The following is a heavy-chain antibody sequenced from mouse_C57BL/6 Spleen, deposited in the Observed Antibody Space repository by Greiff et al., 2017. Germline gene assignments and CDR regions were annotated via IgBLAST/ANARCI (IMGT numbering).Heavy chain of an antibody. CDR1: GYAFSSYW. J-gene: IGHJ1*03. V-gene: IGHV1-80*01. D-gene: IGHD1-1*01. CDR2: IYPGDGDT. Sequence: LVESGAELVKPGASVKISCKASGYAFSSYWMNWVKQRPGKGLEWIGQIYPGDGDTNYNGKFKGKATLTAAKSSSTAYMQLSSLTSEDSAVYFCARYRSYYYGSSRYFDVWGTGTTVTVSS. CDR3: ARYRSYYYGSSRYFDV.